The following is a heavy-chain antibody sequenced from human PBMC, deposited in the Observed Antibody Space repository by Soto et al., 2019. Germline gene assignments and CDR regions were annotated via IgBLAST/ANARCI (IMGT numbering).Heavy chain of an antibody. CDR3: ARGIAAAGTYYYYYYGMDV. CDR2: INAGNGNT. V-gene: IGHV1-3*01. D-gene: IGHD6-13*01. Sequence: GASVKVSCKASGYTFTSYAMHWVRQAPGQRLEWMGWINAGNGNTKYSQKFQGRVTITRDTSASTAYMELSSLRSEDTAVYYCARGIAAAGTYYYYYYGMDVWGQGTTVTVSS. CDR1: GYTFTSYA. J-gene: IGHJ6*02.